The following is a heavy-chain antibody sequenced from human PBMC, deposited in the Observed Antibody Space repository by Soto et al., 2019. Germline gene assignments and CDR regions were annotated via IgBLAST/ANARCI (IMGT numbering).Heavy chain of an antibody. CDR3: ARDAYCGGDCYSLPYYYGMDV. Sequence: QVQLVQSGAEVKKPESSVKVSCKASGGTFSSYAISWVRQAPGQGLEWMGGIIPIFGTANYAQKFQGRVTITADESTSTAYMVLSSLRSEDTAVYYCARDAYCGGDCYSLPYYYGMDVWGQGTTVTVSS. V-gene: IGHV1-69*01. J-gene: IGHJ6*02. CDR1: GGTFSSYA. CDR2: IIPIFGTA. D-gene: IGHD2-21*02.